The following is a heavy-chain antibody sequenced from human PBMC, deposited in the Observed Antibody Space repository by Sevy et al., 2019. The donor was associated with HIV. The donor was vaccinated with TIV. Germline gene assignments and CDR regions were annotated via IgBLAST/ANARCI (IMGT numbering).Heavy chain of an antibody. Sequence: GSLRLSCAASGFTFSSYSMNWVRQAPGKGLEWVSSISSSSSYIYYADSVKGRFTISRDNAKNSLYLQMNSLRAEDTAVYYCARGPFTLVGATSLGWFDPWGQGTLVNVSS. CDR1: GFTFSSYS. D-gene: IGHD1-26*01. CDR3: ARGPFTLVGATSLGWFDP. V-gene: IGHV3-21*01. J-gene: IGHJ5*02. CDR2: ISSSSSYI.